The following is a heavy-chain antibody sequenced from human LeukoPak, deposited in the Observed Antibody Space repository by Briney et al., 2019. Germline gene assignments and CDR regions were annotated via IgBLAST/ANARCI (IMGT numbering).Heavy chain of an antibody. J-gene: IGHJ3*02. CDR1: GGSISSYY. Sequence: SETLSLTCTVSGGSISSYYWSWIRQPPGKGLEWIGYIYYSGSTNYNPSLKSRVTISVDTSKNQFSLKLSSVTAADTAVYYCARVPDSGSPRRAFDIWGQGTMVTVSS. CDR3: ARVPDSGSPRRAFDI. CDR2: IYYSGST. V-gene: IGHV4-59*08. D-gene: IGHD1-26*01.